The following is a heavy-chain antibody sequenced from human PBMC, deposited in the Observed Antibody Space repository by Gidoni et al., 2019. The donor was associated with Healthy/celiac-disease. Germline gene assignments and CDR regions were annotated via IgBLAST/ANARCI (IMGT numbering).Heavy chain of an antibody. J-gene: IGHJ6*03. D-gene: IGHD3-10*01. Sequence: QLQLQESGPGLVKPSETLSLSCTVPVGSITSSSYYCRLPRQPPGKGLEWIGCIYYSGSTYYNPSRKSRVTISVDTSKNQFSLKLSAVTAADTAVYYCARVPTHYYGAGSSYYYYYYMDVWGKGTTVTVSS. V-gene: IGHV4-39*01. CDR2: IYYSGST. CDR3: ARVPTHYYGAGSSYYYYYYMDV. CDR1: VGSITSSSYY.